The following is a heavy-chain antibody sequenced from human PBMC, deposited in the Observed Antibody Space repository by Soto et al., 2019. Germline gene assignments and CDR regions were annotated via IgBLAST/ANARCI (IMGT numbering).Heavy chain of an antibody. CDR1: GGSISSYY. J-gene: IGHJ4*02. CDR3: ARVSHYYYDSSGYGIDY. V-gene: IGHV4-59*01. CDR2: IYYSGST. D-gene: IGHD3-22*01. Sequence: SETLSLTCTVSGGSISSYYWSRIRQPPGKGLEWIGYIYYSGSTNYNPSLKSRVTISVDTSKNQFSLKLSSVTAADTAVYCCARVSHYYYDSSGYGIDYWGQRTLVTVSS.